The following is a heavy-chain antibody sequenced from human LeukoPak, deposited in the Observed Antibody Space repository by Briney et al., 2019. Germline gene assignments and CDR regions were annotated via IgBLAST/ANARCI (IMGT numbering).Heavy chain of an antibody. J-gene: IGHJ4*02. CDR2: INPSSGSA. CDR1: GYTFTSYH. Sequence: RASVKVSCKASGYTFTSYHMYWVRQAPGQGLEWMGLINPSSGSANYAQKFQGRITMTRDTSTSTVYMELISLRSEDTAVYYCARDIVVVPAGMGFDYWGQGTLVTVSS. D-gene: IGHD2-2*01. CDR3: ARDIVVVPAGMGFDY. V-gene: IGHV1-46*01.